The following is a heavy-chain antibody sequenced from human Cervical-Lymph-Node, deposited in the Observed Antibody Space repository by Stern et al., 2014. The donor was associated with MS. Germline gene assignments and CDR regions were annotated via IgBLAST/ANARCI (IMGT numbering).Heavy chain of an antibody. CDR3: ARIPRGVVTAIDYYGMDV. CDR2: IDWNDDK. CDR1: GFSLSTSGMC. J-gene: IGHJ6*02. V-gene: IGHV2-70*01. Sequence: QVTLRESGPALVKPTQTLTLTCTFSGFSLSTSGMCVSWIRQTPGKALEWLALIDWNDDKYYSTSLKTRLTISKDTSKNQVVLTMTNMDPVDTATYYCARIPRGVVTAIDYYGMDVWGQGTTVTVSS. D-gene: IGHD2-21*02.